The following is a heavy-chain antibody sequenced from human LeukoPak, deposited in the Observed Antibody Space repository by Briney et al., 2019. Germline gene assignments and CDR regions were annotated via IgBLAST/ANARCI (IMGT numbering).Heavy chain of an antibody. D-gene: IGHD4-17*01. CDR2: INRSGTT. V-gene: IGHV4-34*01. CDR3: ALSTTRVTTRTLDY. Sequence: SETLSLTCAVYGGSFIDYFWSWIRQPPGKGLEWIGEINRSGTTKYNPSLESRVTISVDTSKRQSSLKLSSVTAADTAVYYCALSTTRVTTRTLDYWGQGTLVTVSS. CDR1: GGSFIDYF. J-gene: IGHJ4*02.